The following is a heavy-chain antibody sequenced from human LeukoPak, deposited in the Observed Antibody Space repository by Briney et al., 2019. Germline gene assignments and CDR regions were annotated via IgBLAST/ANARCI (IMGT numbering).Heavy chain of an antibody. CDR2: MNQDGRQK. CDR3: ARGHSGYDFAFDI. V-gene: IGHV3-7*01. CDR1: GFIFGRYW. J-gene: IGHJ3*02. D-gene: IGHD5-12*01. Sequence: GGSLRLSCGASGFIFGRYWMSWVRQAPGKGLEGVAKMNQDGRQKYYVDSVRGRFTISRDNAKNSLYLQMNSLRAEDTAVYYCARGHSGYDFAFDIWGQGTVVTVSS.